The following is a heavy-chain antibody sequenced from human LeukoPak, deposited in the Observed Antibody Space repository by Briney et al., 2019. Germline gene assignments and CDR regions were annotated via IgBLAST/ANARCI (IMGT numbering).Heavy chain of an antibody. V-gene: IGHV3-11*01. J-gene: IGHJ3*01. D-gene: IGHD3-16*01. Sequence: PGGSLRLPCAASGFTFSDSYVGWIGQAPGQGLEFVSYITGGGAIHYGESVNGGFTASSDNTSTSVSLQMNILRADDTAVYCGGRAVVRSLGDAFDVWGQGTMVTVSS. CDR3: GRAVVRSLGDAFDV. CDR2: ITGGGAI. CDR1: GFTFSDSY.